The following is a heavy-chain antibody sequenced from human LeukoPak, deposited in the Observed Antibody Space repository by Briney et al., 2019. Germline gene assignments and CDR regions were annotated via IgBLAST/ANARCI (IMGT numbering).Heavy chain of an antibody. J-gene: IGHJ6*02. CDR1: GGSISSYY. CDR3: ARAVDTAMAAYYYYYGMDV. V-gene: IGHV4-59*01. CDR2: IYYSGST. D-gene: IGHD5-18*01. Sequence: SETLSLTCTVSGGSISSYYWSWIRQSPGKGLEWIGYIYYSGSTNYNPSLKSRVTISVDTSKNQFSLKLSSVTAADTAVYYCARAVDTAMAAYYYYYGMDVWGQGTTVTVSS.